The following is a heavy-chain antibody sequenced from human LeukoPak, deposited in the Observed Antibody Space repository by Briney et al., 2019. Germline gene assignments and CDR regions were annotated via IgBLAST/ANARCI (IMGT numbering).Heavy chain of an antibody. CDR1: GGSISSYY. D-gene: IGHD6-6*01. Sequence: SETLSLTCTVSGGSISSYYWSWIRQPPGKGLEWIGYIYYSGSTNYNPSLKSRVTISVDTSKNQFSLKLSSVTAADTAVYYCAKEGRYSSSSRETDYWGQGTLVTVSS. CDR2: IYYSGST. CDR3: AKEGRYSSSSRETDY. V-gene: IGHV4-59*01. J-gene: IGHJ4*02.